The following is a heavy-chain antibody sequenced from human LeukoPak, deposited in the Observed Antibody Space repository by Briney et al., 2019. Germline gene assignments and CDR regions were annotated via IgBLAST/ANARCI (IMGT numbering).Heavy chain of an antibody. J-gene: IGHJ4*02. CDR3: AKAPDSFEWLARAETYFDS. D-gene: IGHD3-9*01. V-gene: IGHV3-74*01. CDR2: INPDGSNT. Sequence: GGSLRLSCAASGFTFSNYWMHWVRQDPGKGLVWVSYINPDGSNTNYADSVKGRFTISRDNAKNALYLQMNSLRAEDTAVFYCAKAPDSFEWLARAETYFDSWGQGTLVTVSS. CDR1: GFTFSNYW.